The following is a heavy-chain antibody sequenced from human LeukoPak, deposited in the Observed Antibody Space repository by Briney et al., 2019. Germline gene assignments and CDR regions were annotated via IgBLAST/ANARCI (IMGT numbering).Heavy chain of an antibody. CDR1: GGSISSYY. J-gene: IGHJ6*02. V-gene: IGHV4-59*08. D-gene: IGHD5-24*01. CDR2: IHYSGRST. CDR3: ARHVEEKGMDV. Sequence: PSETLSLTCTVSGGSISSYYWSWIRQPPGKGLEWIGYIHYSGRSTKYNPSLKSRVTISVDTSKNQFSLKLSSVTAADTAVYYCARHVEEKGMDVWGQGTTVTVPS.